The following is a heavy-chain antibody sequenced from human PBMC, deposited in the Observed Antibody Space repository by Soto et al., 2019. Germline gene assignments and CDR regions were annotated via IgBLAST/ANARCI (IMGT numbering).Heavy chain of an antibody. V-gene: IGHV3-23*01. CDR1: GFTVSSNY. CDR3: AKAPQEWLLYDDY. CDR2: IGGSGGST. Sequence: GGSLRLSCAASGFTVSSNYMSWVRQAPGKGLEWVSAIGGSGGSTYYADSVKGRFTISRDNSKNTLYLQMNSLRAEDTAVYYCAKAPQEWLLYDDYWGQGTLVTVSS. D-gene: IGHD3-3*01. J-gene: IGHJ4*02.